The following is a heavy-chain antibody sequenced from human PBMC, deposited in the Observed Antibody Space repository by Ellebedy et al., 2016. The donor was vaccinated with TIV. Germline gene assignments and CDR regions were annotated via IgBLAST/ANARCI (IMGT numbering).Heavy chain of an antibody. Sequence: GGSLRLSCATSGSTFDAHGMSWVRQVPGKGLEWVSGINWNGAYTGYADSVKGRFTISRDNAKKFVYLQMNGLGAEDTALYYCARDINSYYGSGTYKWGQGTLVTVSS. D-gene: IGHD3-10*01. CDR3: ARDINSYYGSGTYK. CDR2: INWNGAYT. CDR1: GSTFDAHG. J-gene: IGHJ4*02. V-gene: IGHV3-20*04.